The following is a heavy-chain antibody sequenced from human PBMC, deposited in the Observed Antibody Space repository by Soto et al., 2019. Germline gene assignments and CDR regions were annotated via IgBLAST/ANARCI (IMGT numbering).Heavy chain of an antibody. CDR2: ISDYNGNT. V-gene: IGHV1-18*01. J-gene: IGHJ6*02. CDR3: GRRYFDWFSRDLSYYYGVDV. D-gene: IGHD3-9*01. Sequence: QVQLVQSGPEVKQPGASVKVSCKASGYTFTDYIINWVRQAPGRGLEWMGWISDYNGNTNYAQKFQGRVAMTTDRSTSTAYMELRSLRSDDTAIYYCGRRYFDWFSRDLSYYYGVDVWGQGTTVTVSS. CDR1: GYTFTDYI.